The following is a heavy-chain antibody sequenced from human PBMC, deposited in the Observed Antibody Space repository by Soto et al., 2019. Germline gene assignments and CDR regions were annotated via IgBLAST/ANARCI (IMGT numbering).Heavy chain of an antibody. V-gene: IGHV1-3*01. CDR3: ARGKGMQENYFYYGLDI. CDR1: GYTFSTYA. J-gene: IGHJ6*02. Sequence: ASVKVSCKASGYTFSTYAMHWVRQAPGQSLEWMGWLNGGTGQTRYSQKFQDRLIITRDTSASTGYMELSSLTSEDTAVYYCARGKGMQENYFYYGLDIWGQGTTVTVYS. CDR2: LNGGTGQT.